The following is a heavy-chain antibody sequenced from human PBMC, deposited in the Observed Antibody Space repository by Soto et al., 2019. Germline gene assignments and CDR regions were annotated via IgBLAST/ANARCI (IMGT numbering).Heavy chain of an antibody. D-gene: IGHD1-7*01. CDR3: TTSVTGTPRAIDY. V-gene: IGHV3-15*01. CDR1: GLTFAKVW. Sequence: EVQVVESGGGLVKPGGSLRLSCEVSGLTFAKVWMSWMRQAPGKGLEWVGRIKSQTDGGRIDYAAPVKGRFTISRDDSKNTLYLQMSSLKTEDTAVYYCTTSVTGTPRAIDYWGQGNLVTVSS. CDR2: IKSQTDGGRI. J-gene: IGHJ4*02.